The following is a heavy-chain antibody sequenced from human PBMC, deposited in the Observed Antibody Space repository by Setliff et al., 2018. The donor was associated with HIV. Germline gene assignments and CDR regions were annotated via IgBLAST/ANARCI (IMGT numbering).Heavy chain of an antibody. D-gene: IGHD2-15*01. V-gene: IGHV3-11*04. J-gene: IGHJ4*02. CDR1: GFTFSDYY. CDR2: ISSSGTTI. CDR3: AAVFTGEPGRSLDY. Sequence: GGSLRLSCTASGFTFSDYYMSWIRQSPGKGLEWISYISSSGTTIYYADSVKGRFTISRDNAKNSLYLEMNSLRAEETAVYYCAAVFTGEPGRSLDYWGPGTLVTVSS.